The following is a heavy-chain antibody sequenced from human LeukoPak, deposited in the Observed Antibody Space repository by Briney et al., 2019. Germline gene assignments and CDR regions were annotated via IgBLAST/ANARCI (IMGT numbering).Heavy chain of an antibody. J-gene: IGHJ4*02. CDR1: GFTFSSYS. D-gene: IGHD3-3*01. CDR3: ARDPEEYDFWSGSPWDY. CDR2: ISSSSYI. Sequence: PGGSLRLSRAASGFTFSSYSMNWVRQAPGKGLEWVSSISSSSYIYYADSVKGRFTISRDNAKNSLYLQMNSLRAEDTAVYYCARDPEEYDFWSGSPWDYWGQGTLVTVSS. V-gene: IGHV3-21*01.